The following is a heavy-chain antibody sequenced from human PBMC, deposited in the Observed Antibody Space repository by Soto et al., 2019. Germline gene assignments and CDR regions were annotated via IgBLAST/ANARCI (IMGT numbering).Heavy chain of an antibody. D-gene: IGHD3-3*01. CDR2: ISSSGSTI. CDR1: GFTFRSYE. Sequence: GGSLRLSCAASGFTFRSYEMNWGRQAPGKGLEWVSYISSSGSTIYYADSVKGRFTISRDNAKNSLYLQMNSLRAEDTAVYYCARIITMYYYGMDVWGQGTTVTVSS. CDR3: ARIITMYYYGMDV. V-gene: IGHV3-48*03. J-gene: IGHJ6*02.